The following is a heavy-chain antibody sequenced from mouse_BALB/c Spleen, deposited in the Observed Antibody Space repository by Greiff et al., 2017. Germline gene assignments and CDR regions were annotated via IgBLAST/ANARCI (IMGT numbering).Heavy chain of an antibody. D-gene: IGHD2-1*01. CDR1: GFTFSNYW. Sequence: EVKVEESGGGLVQPGGSMKLSCVASGFTFSNYWMNWVRQSPEKGLEWVAEIRLKSNNYATHYAESVKGRFTISRDDSKSSVYLQMNNLRAEDTGIYYCTPIYYGNWYFDVWGAGTTVTVSS. CDR2: IRLKSNNYAT. CDR3: TPIYYGNWYFDV. J-gene: IGHJ1*01. V-gene: IGHV6-6*02.